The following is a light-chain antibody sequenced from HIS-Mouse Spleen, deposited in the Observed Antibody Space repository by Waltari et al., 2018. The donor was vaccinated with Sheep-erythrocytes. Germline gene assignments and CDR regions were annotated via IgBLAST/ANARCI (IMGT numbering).Light chain of an antibody. V-gene: IGLV2-23*01. CDR3: CSYAGSSTPWV. CDR2: EGS. CDR1: RSDVGSYNL. J-gene: IGLJ3*02. Sequence: QYALTQPASVSGSPGQSITISCTGTRSDVGSYNLVSWYQQHPGKAPKRMIYEGSKRPSGVSNRFSGSKSGNTASLTISGLQAEDEADYYCCSYAGSSTPWVFGGGTKLTVL.